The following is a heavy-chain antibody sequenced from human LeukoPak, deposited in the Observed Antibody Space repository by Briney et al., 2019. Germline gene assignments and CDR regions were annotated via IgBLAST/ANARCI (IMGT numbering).Heavy chain of an antibody. CDR1: GGSISSGDYY. Sequence: SETLSLTCTVSGGSISSGDYYWSWIRQPPGKGLEWIGYIYYSGSTNYNPSLKSRVTISVDTSKNQFSLKLSSVTAADTAVYYCARFSRWDSSSWYVEYWGQGTLVTVSS. CDR2: IYYSGST. CDR3: ARFSRWDSSSWYVEY. V-gene: IGHV4-61*08. J-gene: IGHJ4*02. D-gene: IGHD6-13*01.